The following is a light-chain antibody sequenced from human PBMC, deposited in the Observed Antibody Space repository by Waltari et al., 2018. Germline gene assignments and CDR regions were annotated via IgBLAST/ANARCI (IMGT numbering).Light chain of an antibody. J-gene: IGLJ3*02. CDR1: RSTIGNNA. CDR3: GTWDSSLSAWV. Sequence: QSVLTQPPSVSAAPGPKVTISCTGSRSTIGNNAVSWYQQLPGAAPKLLIYDSHKRPSGIPDRFSGSKSGTSATLGITGLQTGDEADYYCGTWDSSLSAWVFGGGTKLTVL. CDR2: DSH. V-gene: IGLV1-51*01.